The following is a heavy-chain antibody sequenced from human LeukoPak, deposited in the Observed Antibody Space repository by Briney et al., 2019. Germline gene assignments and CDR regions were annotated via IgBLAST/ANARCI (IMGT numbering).Heavy chain of an antibody. CDR1: GYIYTTYW. Sequence: GESLKISCRGSGYIYTTYWTGWVRQMPGKGLEWMGIIYGSDSSTRYSPSFQGQVTISVDKSTSTAYLQWSSLKASDTAMYYCARRLSYSSGWGTWGQGTLVTVSS. J-gene: IGHJ4*02. CDR3: ARRLSYSSGWGT. D-gene: IGHD6-19*01. V-gene: IGHV5-51*01. CDR2: IYGSDSST.